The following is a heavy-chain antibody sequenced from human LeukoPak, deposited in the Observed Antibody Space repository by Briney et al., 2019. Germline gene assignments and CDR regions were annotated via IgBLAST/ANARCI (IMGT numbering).Heavy chain of an antibody. CDR2: MQYGGST. J-gene: IGHJ4*02. CDR1: AGSISSSY. CDR3: ARPFDNRAGYYYDDF. D-gene: IGHD3-9*01. Sequence: KASETLSLTCTVSAGSISSSYMSWVRQPPGKGLGWIGYMQYGGSTNYNPSLKSRVSISLDTTENQFSLKLSSVTAADMAVYFCARPFDNRAGYYYDDFWGQGTLVTVSS. V-gene: IGHV4-59*08.